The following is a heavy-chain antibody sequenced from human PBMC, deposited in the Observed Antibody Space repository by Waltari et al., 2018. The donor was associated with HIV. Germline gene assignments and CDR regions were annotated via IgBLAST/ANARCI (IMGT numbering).Heavy chain of an antibody. CDR3: ATGLSGSGSYYNEAFDI. V-gene: IGHV4-34*01. CDR1: GGSFSGPY. Sequence: QVQLQQWGAGLLKPSATLPITCAVYGGSFSGPYPSWIRPPPGKGLEWIGEINHSGSTNYNPSLKSRVTISVDTSKNQFSLKLSSVTAADTAVYYCATGLSGSGSYYNEAFDIWGQGTMVTVSS. D-gene: IGHD3-10*01. J-gene: IGHJ3*02. CDR2: INHSGST.